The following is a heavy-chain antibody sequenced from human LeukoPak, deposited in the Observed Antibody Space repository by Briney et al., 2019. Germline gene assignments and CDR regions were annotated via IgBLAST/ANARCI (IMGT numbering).Heavy chain of an antibody. CDR3: AKNMYSGGYLSAFDI. J-gene: IGHJ3*02. D-gene: IGHD1-26*01. CDR1: GFTFDDYA. CDR2: ISWNSGSI. V-gene: IGHV3-9*01. Sequence: PGGSLRLSCAASGFTFDDYAMHWVRQAPGKGLEWVSGISWNSGSIGYADSVKGRFTISRDNSKNTLYLQMNSLRAEDTAVYYCAKNMYSGGYLSAFDIWGQGTMVTVSS.